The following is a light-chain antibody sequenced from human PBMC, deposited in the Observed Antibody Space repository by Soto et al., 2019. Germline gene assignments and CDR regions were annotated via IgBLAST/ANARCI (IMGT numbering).Light chain of an antibody. CDR3: QQFNDFPLT. J-gene: IGKJ4*01. Sequence: IPLTQSPSSLSASVGDRVTITCRAGQDISSALAWYQQKPGKAPKLLLYDASSLDAGVPSRFSGSGSGTDFTLSITSLRPEDFATYYCQQFNDFPLTFGGGTKVQI. CDR2: DAS. V-gene: IGKV1D-13*01. CDR1: QDISSA.